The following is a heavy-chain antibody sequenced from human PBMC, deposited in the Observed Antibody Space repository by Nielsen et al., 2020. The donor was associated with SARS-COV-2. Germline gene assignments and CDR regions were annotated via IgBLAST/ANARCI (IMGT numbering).Heavy chain of an antibody. CDR3: VRKGRTVTTDFDH. J-gene: IGHJ4*02. Sequence: SETLSLTCTVSGLSIGSNYWNWIRQTPGRGLEWIGEINHRGNTNSNPSLKSRVTILVDTSKNQISLNLRSVTAADTAVYYCVRKGRTVTTDFDHWGQGNLVTVSS. CDR1: GLSIGSNY. D-gene: IGHD4-17*01. V-gene: IGHV4-34*01. CDR2: INHRGNT.